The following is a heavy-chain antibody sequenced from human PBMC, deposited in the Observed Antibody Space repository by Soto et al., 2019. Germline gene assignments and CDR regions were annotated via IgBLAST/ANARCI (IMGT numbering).Heavy chain of an antibody. CDR1: GGSISSGGYS. CDR2: IYHSGST. CDR3: AWGYSSGYFGGFQH. Sequence: SETLSLTCAVSGGSISSGGYSWSWIRQPPGKGLEWIGYIYHSGSTYYNPSLKSRVTISVDRSKNQFSLKLSSVTAADTAVYYCAWGYSSGYFGGFQHWGQGTLVTVSS. V-gene: IGHV4-30-2*01. D-gene: IGHD3-22*01. J-gene: IGHJ1*01.